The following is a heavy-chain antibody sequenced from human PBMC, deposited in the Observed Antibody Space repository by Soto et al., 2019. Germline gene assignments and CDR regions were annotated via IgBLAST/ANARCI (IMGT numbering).Heavy chain of an antibody. D-gene: IGHD5-18*01. CDR1: GYTFTSYA. Sequence: ASVKVSCKASGYTFTSYAMHWVRQAPGQRLEWMGWINAGNGNTKYSQKFQGRVTITRDTSASTAYMELSSLRSEGTAVYYCARGLNGYLHYFDYWGQGTLVTVS. J-gene: IGHJ4*02. V-gene: IGHV1-3*01. CDR3: ARGLNGYLHYFDY. CDR2: INAGNGNT.